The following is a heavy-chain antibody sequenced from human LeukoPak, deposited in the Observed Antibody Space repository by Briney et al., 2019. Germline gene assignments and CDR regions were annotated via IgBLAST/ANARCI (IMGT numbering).Heavy chain of an antibody. J-gene: IGHJ5*02. CDR2: INPNSGGT. CDR3: ARDRAQDIVLMVYAVGRWFDP. CDR1: GYTFTGYY. V-gene: IGHV1-2*02. D-gene: IGHD2-8*01. Sequence: GASVKVSCKASGYTFTGYYMHWVRQAPGQGLEWMGWINPNSGGTNYAQKFQGRVTMTRDTSISTAYMELSRLRSDDTAVYYCARDRAQDIVLMVYAVGRWFDPWGQGTLVTVSS.